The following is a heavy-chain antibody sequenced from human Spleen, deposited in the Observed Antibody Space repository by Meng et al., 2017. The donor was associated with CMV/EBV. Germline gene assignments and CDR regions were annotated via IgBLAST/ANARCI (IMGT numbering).Heavy chain of an antibody. CDR1: GGSISGYY. CDR2: IYYSGSS. J-gene: IGHJ4*02. D-gene: IGHD6-19*01. Sequence: SETLSLTCTVSGGSISGYYWSWIRQPPGKGLEWIGYIYYSGSSNYNPSLKSRVNLSVDTSKNHFSLKLSSLTAADTAVYYCARGNIEVAGVIDSWGQGTLVTVSS. V-gene: IGHV4-59*01. CDR3: ARGNIEVAGVIDS.